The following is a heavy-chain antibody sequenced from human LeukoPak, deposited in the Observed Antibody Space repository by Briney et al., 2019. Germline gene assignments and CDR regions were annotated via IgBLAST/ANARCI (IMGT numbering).Heavy chain of an antibody. D-gene: IGHD3-16*01. J-gene: IGHJ4*02. V-gene: IGHV4-39*07. CDR3: ARGLWHRLWVY. CDR1: GGSISSGSYY. CDR2: IYYSGST. Sequence: SQTLSLTCTVSGGSISSGSYYWSWIRQPPGKGLEWIGSIYYSGSTYYNPSLKSRVTISVDTSKNQFSLKLSSVTAADTAVYYCARGLWHRLWVYWGQGTLVTVSS.